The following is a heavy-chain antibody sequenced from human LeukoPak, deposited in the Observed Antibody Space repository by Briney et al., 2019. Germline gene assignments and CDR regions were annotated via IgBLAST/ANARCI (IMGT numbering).Heavy chain of an antibody. V-gene: IGHV3-33*01. CDR1: GFTFSSYG. D-gene: IGHD2-15*01. Sequence: GRSLRLSCAVSGFTFSSYGTHWVRQAPGKGLEWVAVIWYDGSKKYYADSVKGRFTISRDNSKNTLDLQMNSLRAEDTAVYYCARETPSADAAFDYWGQGTLVTVSS. CDR3: ARETPSADAAFDY. J-gene: IGHJ4*02. CDR2: IWYDGSKK.